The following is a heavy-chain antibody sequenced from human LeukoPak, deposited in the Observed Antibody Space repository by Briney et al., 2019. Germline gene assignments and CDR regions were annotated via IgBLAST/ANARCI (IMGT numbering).Heavy chain of an antibody. V-gene: IGHV3-7*01. CDR2: INHNGNVN. D-gene: IGHD1-20*01. CDR3: ARIDNWNDGGY. J-gene: IGHJ4*02. CDR1: GFTFSSYW. Sequence: GGSLRLSCTASGFTFSSYWMNWARQAPGKGLEWVASINHNGNVNYYVDSVKGRFTISRDNARNTLFLQMNSLRAEDTAVYYCARIDNWNDGGYWGQGTLVTVSS.